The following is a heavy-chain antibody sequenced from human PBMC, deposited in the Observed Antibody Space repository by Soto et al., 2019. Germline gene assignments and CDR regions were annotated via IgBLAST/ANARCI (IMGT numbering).Heavy chain of an antibody. CDR2: IYYNGST. D-gene: IGHD1-26*01. V-gene: IGHV4-59*01. J-gene: IGHJ5*02. CDR3: ARDLRGAWLDP. CDR1: GDSISSYY. Sequence: SETLSLTCTVSGDSISSYYWSWIRQPPGKGLEWIGYIYYNGSTNYNPSFKSRVTISVDPSKYQFSLKLTSVTAADTAVYYCARDLRGAWLDPCGQGALVTVYS.